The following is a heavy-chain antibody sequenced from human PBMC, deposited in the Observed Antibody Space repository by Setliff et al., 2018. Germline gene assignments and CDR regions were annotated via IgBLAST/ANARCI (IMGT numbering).Heavy chain of an antibody. CDR1: GGTFSSYD. CDR3: ASSRDYNFWSGYYSPLDY. V-gene: IGHV1-69*13. J-gene: IGHJ4*02. CDR2: IIPIFGTA. D-gene: IGHD3-3*01. Sequence: GASVKVSCKASGGTFSSYDISWVRQAPGQGLEWMGRIIPIFGTANYAQKFQGRVTITADESTSTAYMELSSLRSEDTAVYYCASSRDYNFWSGYYSPLDYWGQGTLVTVSS.